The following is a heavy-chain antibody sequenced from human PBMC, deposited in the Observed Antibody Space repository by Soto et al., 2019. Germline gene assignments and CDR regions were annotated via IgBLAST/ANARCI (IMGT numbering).Heavy chain of an antibody. D-gene: IGHD4-17*01. CDR1: GFTFSNYA. Sequence: EVQLLESGGGSVQPGGSPRLSCAVSGFTFSNYAMTWVRQAPGKGLEWVSAIAAGGINTYYTDSVKGRFTISRDNSKNTMYLQMNSLRAEDTAVYYCARSLALRWGSHYWYFDLWGRGTLVTVSS. CDR2: IAAGGINT. CDR3: ARSLALRWGSHYWYFDL. V-gene: IGHV3-23*01. J-gene: IGHJ2*01.